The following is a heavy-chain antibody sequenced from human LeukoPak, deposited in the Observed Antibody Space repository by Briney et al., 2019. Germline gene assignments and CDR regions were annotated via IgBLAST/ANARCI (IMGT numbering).Heavy chain of an antibody. D-gene: IGHD3-10*01. CDR3: AKDRYYGSGSHYDGAFDI. J-gene: IGHJ3*02. Sequence: GGSLRLSCAVSGFTFSDYYMSWIRQAPGKGLEWVSYISSGGSTISHADSVKGRFTISRDNTKNSLYLQMNSLRAEDTALYYCAKDRYYGSGSHYDGAFDIWGQGTMVTVSS. CDR2: ISSGGSTI. CDR1: GFTFSDYY. V-gene: IGHV3-11*01.